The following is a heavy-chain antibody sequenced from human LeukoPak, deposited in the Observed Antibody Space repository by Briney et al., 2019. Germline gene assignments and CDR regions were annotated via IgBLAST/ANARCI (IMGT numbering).Heavy chain of an antibody. J-gene: IGHJ3*02. V-gene: IGHV4-61*05. Sequence: PSETLSLTCTVSGGSISSSSYYWGWIRQPPGKGLEWIGRIYTSGSTNYNPSLKSRVTMSVDTSKNQFSLKLSSVTAADTAVYYCARGTRIAVAGITDAFDIWGQGTMVTVSS. CDR2: IYTSGST. D-gene: IGHD6-19*01. CDR1: GGSISSSSYY. CDR3: ARGTRIAVAGITDAFDI.